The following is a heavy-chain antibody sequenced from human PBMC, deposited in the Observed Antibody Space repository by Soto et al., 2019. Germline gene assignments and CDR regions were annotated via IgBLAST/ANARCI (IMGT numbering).Heavy chain of an antibody. J-gene: IGHJ4*02. CDR2: MNPNNGNA. CDR3: AGRKGQYGPFYLDL. Sequence: EASVKVSCKASGFTFITYGFSWVRQAAGQGLEWMGWMNPNNGNAGFAQKFRGRINMTRNTSISTAYLELSSLRSDDSAVYFCAGRKGQYGPFYLDLWGQGTQVTVSS. V-gene: IGHV1-8*01. D-gene: IGHD4-17*01. CDR1: GFTFITYG.